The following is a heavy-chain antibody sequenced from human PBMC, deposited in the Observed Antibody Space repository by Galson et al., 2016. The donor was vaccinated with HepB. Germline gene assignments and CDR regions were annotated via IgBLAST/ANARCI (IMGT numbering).Heavy chain of an antibody. J-gene: IGHJ4*02. CDR3: AKWGGVGGAYHLD. Sequence: ETLSLTCAVSSGSIISSNWWSWVRQPPGKGLEWIGEIYYSGSTNYNPSLKSRVTISVDKSKNTFSLKLSSVPAADTAVDYCAKWGGVGGAYHLDWGQGTPVTVSS. CDR2: IYYSGST. D-gene: IGHD3-10*01. V-gene: IGHV4-4*02. CDR1: SGSIISSNW.